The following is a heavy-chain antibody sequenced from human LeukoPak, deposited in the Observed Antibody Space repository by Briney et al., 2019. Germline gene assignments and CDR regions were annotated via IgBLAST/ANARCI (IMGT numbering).Heavy chain of an antibody. J-gene: IGHJ4*02. V-gene: IGHV3-30*18. CDR2: ISYDGSNK. CDR1: GFTFSSYG. Sequence: GGSLRLSCAASGFTFSSYGMHWVRQAPGKGLEWVAVISYDGSNKYYADSVKGRFTISRDNSKNTLYLQMNSLRAEDTAVYYCAKVKGEYQLLYAPGDYWGQGTLVTVSS. D-gene: IGHD2-2*02. CDR3: AKVKGEYQLLYAPGDY.